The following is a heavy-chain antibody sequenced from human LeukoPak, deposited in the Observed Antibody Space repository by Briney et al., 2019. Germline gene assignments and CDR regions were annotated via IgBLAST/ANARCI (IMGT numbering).Heavy chain of an antibody. V-gene: IGHV3-7*01. CDR3: ARDRQSWGYSHGDAFDI. Sequence: PGGSLRLSCAASGFTFSSYWMSWVRQAPGKGLEWVANIKQDGSEKYYVDSVKGRFTISRDNAKNSLYLQMNSLRAEDTAVYYCARDRQSWGYSHGDAFDIWGQGTMVTVSS. CDR2: IKQDGSEK. J-gene: IGHJ3*02. D-gene: IGHD5-18*01. CDR1: GFTFSSYW.